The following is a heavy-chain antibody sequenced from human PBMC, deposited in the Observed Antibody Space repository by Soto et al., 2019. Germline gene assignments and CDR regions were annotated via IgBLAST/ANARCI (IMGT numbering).Heavy chain of an antibody. Sequence: QVQLAESRGGGVQTGRSLRLSCAASGFIFRNFGMHWVRRAPGKGLEWVATISGDGNDKYYPDSMKGRFTISRDNFNNTLYLQLNSLRPEDPAVYLCVQGASTAHQPLDSWGQGVLVTVSS. CDR1: GFIFRNFG. J-gene: IGHJ4*02. V-gene: IGHV3-30*03. D-gene: IGHD1-26*01. CDR3: VQGASTAHQPLDS. CDR2: ISGDGNDK.